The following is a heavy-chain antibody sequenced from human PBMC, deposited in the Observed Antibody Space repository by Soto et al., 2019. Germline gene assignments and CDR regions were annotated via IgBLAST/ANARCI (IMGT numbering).Heavy chain of an antibody. Sequence: PSETLSLTFTVSGGSISSYYWSWIRQPPGKGLEWIGYIYYSGITNYNPSLKSRVTISVDTSKNQFSLKLSSVTAADTAVYYCARYKSNYYYGMDVWGQGTTVTVPS. D-gene: IGHD1-20*01. CDR2: IYYSGIT. CDR1: GGSISSYY. J-gene: IGHJ6*02. CDR3: ARYKSNYYYGMDV. V-gene: IGHV4-59*01.